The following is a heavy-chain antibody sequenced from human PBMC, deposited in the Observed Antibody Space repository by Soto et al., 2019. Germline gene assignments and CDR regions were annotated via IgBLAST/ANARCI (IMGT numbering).Heavy chain of an antibody. D-gene: IGHD6-6*01. V-gene: IGHV3-21*01. Sequence: GSLRLSCAASGFTFSSYSMNWVRQAPGKGLEWVSSISSSSSYIYYADSVKGRFTISRDNAKNSLYLQMNSLRAEDTAVYYCAREGQLVGGSDYWGQGTLVTVSS. CDR2: ISSSSSYI. CDR1: GFTFSSYS. CDR3: AREGQLVGGSDY. J-gene: IGHJ4*02.